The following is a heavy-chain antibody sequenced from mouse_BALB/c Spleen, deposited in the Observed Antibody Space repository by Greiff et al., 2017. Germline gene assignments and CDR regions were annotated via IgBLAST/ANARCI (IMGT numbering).Heavy chain of an antibody. CDR2: IWGDGST. Sequence: QVQLKESGPGLVAPSQSLSITCTVSGFSLTGYGVNWVRQPPGKGLEWLGMIWGDGSTDYNSALKSRLSISKDNSKSQVFLKMNSLQTDDTARYYCARDGNSLRRLHVLYYAMDYWGQGTSVTVSS. CDR3: ARDGNSLRRLHVLYYAMDY. J-gene: IGHJ4*01. V-gene: IGHV2-6-7*01. D-gene: IGHD1-2*01. CDR1: GFSLTGYG.